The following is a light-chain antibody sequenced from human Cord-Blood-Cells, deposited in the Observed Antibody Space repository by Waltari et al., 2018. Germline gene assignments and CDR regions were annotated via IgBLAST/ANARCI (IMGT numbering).Light chain of an antibody. CDR3: QQYYSTPYS. J-gene: IGKJ2*03. CDR2: WAS. CDR1: QSVLYSSNNKTY. V-gene: IGKV4-1*01. Sequence: DIVMTQSPDSLAVSLGERANINCKSSQSVLYSSNNKTYLAWYQQKPGQPPKLLIYWASTRESGVPDRFSGSGSGTDFTLTIRSLQAEDVAVYYCQQYYSTPYSFGQGTKLEIK.